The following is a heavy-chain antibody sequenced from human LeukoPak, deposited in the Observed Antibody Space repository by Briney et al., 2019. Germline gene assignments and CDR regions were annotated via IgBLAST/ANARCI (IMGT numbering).Heavy chain of an antibody. CDR1: GFTFSSYW. V-gene: IGHV3-7*03. CDR3: ARDPGWLYFQQ. Sequence: GGSLRLSCAASGFTFSSYWMSWVRQAPGKGLEWVANIKQDGSEKYYVDSVKGRFTISRDNSKNSLYLQMKSLRAEDTAVYYCARDPGWLYFQQWGQGTLVTVSS. CDR2: IKQDGSEK. J-gene: IGHJ1*01. D-gene: IGHD2-15*01.